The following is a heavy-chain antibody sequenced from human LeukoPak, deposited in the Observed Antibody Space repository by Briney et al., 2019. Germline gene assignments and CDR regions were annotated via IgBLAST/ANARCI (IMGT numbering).Heavy chain of an antibody. Sequence: GGSLRLSCAASGFTFSSNGIRWVRQAPGKGLEWVTAMSYDAGDKYYADSVKGRFTVSGDSSKNTVYLQMNSLRAEDTAVYYCAKEPRGHFDFDYWGQGTLVTVSS. J-gene: IGHJ4*02. CDR2: MSYDAGDK. V-gene: IGHV3-30*18. CDR1: GFTFSSNG. D-gene: IGHD1-26*01. CDR3: AKEPRGHFDFDY.